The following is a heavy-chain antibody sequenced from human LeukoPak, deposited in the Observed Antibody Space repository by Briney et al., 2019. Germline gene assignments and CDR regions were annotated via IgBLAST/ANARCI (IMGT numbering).Heavy chain of an antibody. V-gene: IGHV3-7*01. CDR3: ASEERYGSSYMDV. Sequence: GGSLRLSCAASGFTFSSYWMSWVRQAPGKGLKWVANIKQDGSEKYYVDSVKGRFTISRDNAKNSLYLQMNSLRAEDTAVYYCASEERYGSSYMDVWGKGTTVTISS. CDR2: IKQDGSEK. CDR1: GFTFSSYW. D-gene: IGHD3-9*01. J-gene: IGHJ6*03.